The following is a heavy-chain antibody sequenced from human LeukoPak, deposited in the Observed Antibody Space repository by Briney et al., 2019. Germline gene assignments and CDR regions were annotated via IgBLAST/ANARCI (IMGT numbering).Heavy chain of an antibody. CDR3: ARGGFWSFYYYYMDV. J-gene: IGHJ6*03. Sequence: SVKVSCKASGGTFSSYAISWVRQAPGQGLEWMGGIIPIFGTANYAQKFQGRVTITADESTSTAYMELSSLRSEGTAVYYCARGGFWSFYYYYMDVWGKGTTVTVSS. V-gene: IGHV1-69*01. D-gene: IGHD3-3*01. CDR1: GGTFSSYA. CDR2: IIPIFGTA.